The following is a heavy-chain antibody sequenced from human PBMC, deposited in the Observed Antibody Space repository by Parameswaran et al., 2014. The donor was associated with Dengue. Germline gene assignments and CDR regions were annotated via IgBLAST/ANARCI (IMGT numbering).Heavy chain of an antibody. J-gene: IGHJ4*02. CDR3: ARGPTSEHDFES. V-gene: IGHV4-34*01. D-gene: IGHD1-14*01. Sequence: RWIRQPPGKGLEWIGEINHSGGTNYNPSLKSRATISIDTSKNQFSLKLTSVIAADTAVYYCARGPTSEHDFESWAQGSLVTVSS. CDR2: INHSGGT.